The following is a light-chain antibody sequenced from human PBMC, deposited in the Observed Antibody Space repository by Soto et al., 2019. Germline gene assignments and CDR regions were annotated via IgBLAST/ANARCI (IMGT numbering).Light chain of an antibody. J-gene: IGKJ1*01. CDR1: QNIRSY. V-gene: IGKV1-39*01. Sequence: DVQMTPSPSSLSESVGERVTITCRASQNIRSYLSWYQQKPGKAPKLLIFETSTLQSGVPSRFTGAGSGTDFTLTISSLQPEDFATYYCQESFYAPPTFGQGTKV. CDR3: QESFYAPPT. CDR2: ETS.